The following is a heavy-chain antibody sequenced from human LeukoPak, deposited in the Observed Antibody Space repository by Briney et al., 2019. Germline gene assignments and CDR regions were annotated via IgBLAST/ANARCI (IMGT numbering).Heavy chain of an antibody. CDR1: GFIFSSCA. CDR3: AKDATRSSGWFHFDY. V-gene: IGHV3-23*01. Sequence: PGGSLRLSCAASGFIFSSCAMNWVRQRPGKGLEWVSGINNSGGTTYHADSVKGRFTISRDNSKNTVYLQMNSLRVEDTAVYYCAKDATRSSGWFHFDYWGQGTLVTVSS. D-gene: IGHD6-19*01. J-gene: IGHJ4*02. CDR2: INNSGGTT.